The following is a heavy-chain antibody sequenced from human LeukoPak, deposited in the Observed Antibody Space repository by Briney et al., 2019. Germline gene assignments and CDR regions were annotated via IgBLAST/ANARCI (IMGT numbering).Heavy chain of an antibody. CDR1: GFTFSSYA. D-gene: IGHD3-22*01. V-gene: IGHV3-23*01. Sequence: GGSLRLSCAASGFTFSSYAMSWVRQAPGKGLEWVSAISGSGGSTYYADSVKGRFTISRDNSKNTLYLQMNSLRAEDTAVYYCAKSMSAPRYYDSSGYYYSSSYYYGMDVWGQGTTVTVSS. CDR3: AKSMSAPRYYDSSGYYYSSSYYYGMDV. J-gene: IGHJ6*02. CDR2: ISGSGGST.